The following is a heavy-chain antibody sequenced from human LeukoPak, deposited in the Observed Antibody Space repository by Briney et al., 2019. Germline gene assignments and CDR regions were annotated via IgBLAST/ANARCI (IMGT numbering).Heavy chain of an antibody. Sequence: PGGSLRLSCAASGFTFSNYGMNWVRQAPGKGLEWVSYISSSSSALYYADSVKGRFTISRDNAKNSLYLQMNSLRDEDTAVYYCAGAPRYDSSGYYCKYWGQGTLVTVSS. CDR1: GFTFSNYG. D-gene: IGHD3-22*01. CDR3: AGAPRYDSSGYYCKY. CDR2: ISSSSSAL. V-gene: IGHV3-48*02. J-gene: IGHJ4*02.